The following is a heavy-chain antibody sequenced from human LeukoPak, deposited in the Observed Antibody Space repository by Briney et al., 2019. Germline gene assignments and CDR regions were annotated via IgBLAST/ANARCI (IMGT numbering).Heavy chain of an antibody. CDR1: GYTFTGYY. D-gene: IGHD2-15*01. Sequence: GASVKVSCKASGYTFTGYYMHWVRQAPGQGLEWMGWINPNSGGTNYAQKFQGRVTMTRDTSISTAYMEPSRLRSDDTAVYYCARSSYCSGGSCYGRLSDYWGQGALVTVSS. CDR2: INPNSGGT. V-gene: IGHV1-2*02. CDR3: ARSSYCSGGSCYGRLSDY. J-gene: IGHJ4*02.